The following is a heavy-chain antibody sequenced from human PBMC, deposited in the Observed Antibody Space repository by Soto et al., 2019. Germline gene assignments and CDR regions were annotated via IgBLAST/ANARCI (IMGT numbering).Heavy chain of an antibody. V-gene: IGHV3-21*01. J-gene: IGHJ4*02. CDR3: ARDRLGGSGNYAHFDV. Sequence: SLRLSCAASGFTFSSYSMNWVRQAPGKGLEWVSSISSSSSYIYYADSVKGRFTISRDNAKNSLYLQMNSLRAEDTAVYYCARDRLGGSGNYAHFDVWVQGNLVTVYS. CDR2: ISSSSSYI. CDR1: GFTFSSYS. D-gene: IGHD3-22*01.